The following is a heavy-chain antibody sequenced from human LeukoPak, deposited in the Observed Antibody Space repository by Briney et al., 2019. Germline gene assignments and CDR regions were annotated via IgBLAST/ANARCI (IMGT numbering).Heavy chain of an antibody. CDR2: IYYSGST. CDR3: ARGYCNGATCYGFDY. J-gene: IGHJ4*02. D-gene: IGHD2-15*01. Sequence: PSETLSLTCTVSGGSINSGDYYWSWIREHPGKGLEWIGNIYYSGSTFYNPYLKSRLTISVDNSKNQFSLKLSSVTAADTAVYYCARGYCNGATCYGFDYWGQGTLVTVSS. CDR1: GGSINSGDYY. V-gene: IGHV4-31*03.